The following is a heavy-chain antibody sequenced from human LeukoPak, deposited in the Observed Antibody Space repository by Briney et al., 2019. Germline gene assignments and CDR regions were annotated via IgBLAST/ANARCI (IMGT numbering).Heavy chain of an antibody. Sequence: ASVKVSCKASGYTLTNYGINWVRQAPGQGLEWMGWVSDYNGNTNYAQKFQGRVTMTMDTSTSTAYMELRSLRSDDTAVYYCARHPNSDFWSGSRDFDYWGQGTLVTVSS. CDR2: VSDYNGNT. D-gene: IGHD3-3*01. V-gene: IGHV1-18*01. J-gene: IGHJ4*02. CDR1: GYTLTNYG. CDR3: ARHPNSDFWSGSRDFDY.